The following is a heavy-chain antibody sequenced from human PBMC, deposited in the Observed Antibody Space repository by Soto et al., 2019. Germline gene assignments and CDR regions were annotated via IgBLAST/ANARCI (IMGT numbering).Heavy chain of an antibody. D-gene: IGHD1-20*01. CDR1: GYTFSSFS. J-gene: IGHJ4*02. Sequence: QVQLVQSGAEVKKPGASVKVSCKASGYTFSSFSISWVRQAPGQGLEWLGWITSYNSQTRYAQKLQGRATLTTDTSTNTAYMELRSLKFDDTALYYCARGSDRFNWNDPWDYWVQGTLVTVSS. CDR3: ARGSDRFNWNDPWDY. V-gene: IGHV1-18*01. CDR2: ITSYNSQT.